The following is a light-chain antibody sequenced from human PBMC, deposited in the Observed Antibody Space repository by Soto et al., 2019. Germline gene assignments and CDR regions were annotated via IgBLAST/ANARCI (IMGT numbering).Light chain of an antibody. Sequence: EIVLTQSPGVLSLSPGERATLSCRASESVNIMYLGWYQQKPGQAPRLLIYGASTRATGIPARFSGSGSGTDFTLTISSLEPEDFAVYYCQQRSNWPPITFGQGTRLEIK. J-gene: IGKJ5*01. CDR2: GAS. V-gene: IGKV3-11*01. CDR3: QQRSNWPPIT. CDR1: ESVNIMY.